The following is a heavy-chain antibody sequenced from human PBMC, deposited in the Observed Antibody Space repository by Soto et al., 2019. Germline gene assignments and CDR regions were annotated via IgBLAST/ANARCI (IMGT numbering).Heavy chain of an antibody. D-gene: IGHD3-10*01. CDR2: IYYSGST. CDR3: ARHDGVPIDP. V-gene: IGHV4-39*01. CDR1: GGSISSSSYY. J-gene: IGHJ5*02. Sequence: PSETLSLTCTVSGGSISSSSYYWGWIRQPPGKGLEWIGSIYYSGSTYYNPSLKSRVTISVDTSKNQFSLKLSSVTAADTAVYYCARHDGVPIDPWGQGTLVTVSS.